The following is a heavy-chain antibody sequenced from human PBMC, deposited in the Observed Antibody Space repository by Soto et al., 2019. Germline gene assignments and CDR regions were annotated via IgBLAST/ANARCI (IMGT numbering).Heavy chain of an antibody. D-gene: IGHD3-22*01. V-gene: IGHV3-66*01. CDR1: GFTVSSNY. CDR3: ARDGYDSSCYSPEYFQP. J-gene: IGHJ1*01. Sequence: EVQLVESGGGLVQPGGSLRLSCAASGFTVSSNYMSWVRQAPGKGLEWVSVIYSGGSTYYADSVKGRFTISRDNSKNTXYLQMNSLRAGDTAVYSCARDGYDSSCYSPEYFQPWGQGTLVTVSS. CDR2: IYSGGST.